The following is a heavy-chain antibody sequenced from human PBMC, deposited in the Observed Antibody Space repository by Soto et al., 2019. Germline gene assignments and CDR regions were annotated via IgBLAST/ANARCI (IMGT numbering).Heavy chain of an antibody. J-gene: IGHJ6*02. CDR3: ARDGNSGYNWDYYYGMDG. CDR1: GFPFSSFA. CDR2: ISYDGSNK. V-gene: IGHV3-30-3*01. D-gene: IGHD5-12*01. Sequence: QVHLVESGGGVVQPGTSLRLSCAASGFPFSSFAMHWVRQAPGKGLECVAVISYDGSNKYYAESVKGRFTISRDNSKNKLSLQMDSLRAEDTALYYCARDGNSGYNWDYYYGMDGWGQGTTVTVSS.